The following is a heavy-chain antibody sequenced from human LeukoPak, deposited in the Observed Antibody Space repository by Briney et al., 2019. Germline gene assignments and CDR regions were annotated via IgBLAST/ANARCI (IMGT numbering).Heavy chain of an antibody. Sequence: SETLSLTCTVSGESINSFYWSWIRQPAGKGLEWIGRIYTSGSTNYNPSLKSRVTISVDTSKNQFSLKLSSVTAADTAVYYCARSCSGSYRPDYWGQGTLVTVSS. J-gene: IGHJ4*02. CDR1: GESINSFY. CDR3: ARSCSGSYRPDY. V-gene: IGHV4-4*07. D-gene: IGHD1-26*01. CDR2: IYTSGST.